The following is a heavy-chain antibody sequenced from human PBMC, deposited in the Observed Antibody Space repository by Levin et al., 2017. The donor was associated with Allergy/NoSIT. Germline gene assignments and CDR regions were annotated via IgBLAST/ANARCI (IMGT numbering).Heavy chain of an antibody. CDR1: GFTFSSDG. J-gene: IGHJ6*02. CDR3: AKDANWNYYYPYYGMDV. CDR2: ISYDGNNE. Sequence: QLGESLKISCAASGFTFSSDGMHWVRQAPGKGLEWVAVISYDGNNEYYADSVKGRFTISRDNSKNTLYLQMNSLRAEDTAVYYCAKDANWNYYYPYYGMDVWGQGTTVTVSS. V-gene: IGHV3-30*18. D-gene: IGHD1-7*01.